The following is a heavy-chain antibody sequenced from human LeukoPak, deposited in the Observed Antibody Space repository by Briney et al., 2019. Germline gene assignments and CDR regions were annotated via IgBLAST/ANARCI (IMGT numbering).Heavy chain of an antibody. D-gene: IGHD3-22*01. J-gene: IGHJ4*02. Sequence: GGSLRLSCAASGLTFRGSAMSWVRQAPGKGLEWVGRIKSKTDGGTTDYAAPVKGRFTISRDDSKNTLYLQMNSLKTEDTAVYYYTTDPATYYYDSSGFSYWGQGTLVTVSS. CDR1: GLTFRGSA. CDR2: IKSKTDGGTT. CDR3: TTDPATYYYDSSGFSY. V-gene: IGHV3-15*01.